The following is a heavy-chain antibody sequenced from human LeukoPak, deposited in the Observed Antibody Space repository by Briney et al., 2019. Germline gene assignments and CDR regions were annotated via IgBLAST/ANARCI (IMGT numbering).Heavy chain of an antibody. CDR1: GYTFTSYG. D-gene: IGHD3-22*01. V-gene: IGHV1-18*01. CDR2: ISGYSGST. CDR3: ARDRSPSSGYKYFDY. Sequence: ASVKVSCKASGYTFTSYGITWVRRAPGQGLEWMGWISGYSGSTNYAQKFQGRVTVTTDTSTSTAYMDLRSLTSDDTALYYCARDRSPSSGYKYFDYWGRGTLVTVSS. J-gene: IGHJ4*02.